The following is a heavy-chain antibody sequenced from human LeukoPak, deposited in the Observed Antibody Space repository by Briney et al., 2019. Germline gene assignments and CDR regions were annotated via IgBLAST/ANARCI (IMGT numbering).Heavy chain of an antibody. J-gene: IGHJ4*02. D-gene: IGHD2-15*01. CDR2: ISSDGSRE. CDR1: GFAFSSYA. Sequence: GSSLRLSCAASGFAFSSYAIHWVRQAPGKGLEWVAAISSDGSREYYADSVKGRITISRDRSKNTLNLQMNGLRADDTAVYYCARDIWEVAAGARLDYWGQGTMVTVSS. V-gene: IGHV3-33*05. CDR3: ARDIWEVAAGARLDY.